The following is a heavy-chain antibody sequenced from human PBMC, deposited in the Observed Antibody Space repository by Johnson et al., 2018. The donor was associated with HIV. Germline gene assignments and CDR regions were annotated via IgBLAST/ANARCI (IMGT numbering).Heavy chain of an antibody. J-gene: IGHJ3*02. Sequence: VQLVESGGDLVQPGGSLRLSCAASGFTVSSNYMSWVRQAPGEGLEWVSIIYSGGSTYYADSVKGRFTISRDNSKNTLYLQMNSLRTEDTAVYSCARDLRFNRTVQGRVIISGAFDMWGQG. CDR3: ARDLRFNRTVQGRVIISGAFDM. CDR1: GFTVSSNY. CDR2: IYSGGST. D-gene: IGHD3-10*01. V-gene: IGHV3-66*01.